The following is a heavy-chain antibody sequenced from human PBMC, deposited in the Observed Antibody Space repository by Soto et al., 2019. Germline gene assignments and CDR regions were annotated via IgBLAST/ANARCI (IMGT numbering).Heavy chain of an antibody. CDR3: ARGMDIVIRGGSNGMDV. D-gene: IGHD5-12*01. V-gene: IGHV3-53*01. CDR1: GFTVSSNY. Sequence: GGSLRLSCAASGFTVSSNYMNWFRQAPGRGLEWVSIIYSGGRAYYADSVKGRFTISRDNSKNTLYLQMNRLRAEDTAVYYCARGMDIVIRGGSNGMDVWGQGTTVTVSS. J-gene: IGHJ6*02. CDR2: IYSGGRA.